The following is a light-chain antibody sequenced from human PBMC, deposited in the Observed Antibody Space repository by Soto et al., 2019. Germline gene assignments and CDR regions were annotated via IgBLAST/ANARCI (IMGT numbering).Light chain of an antibody. J-gene: IGLJ2*01. Sequence: QSALTQPASVSGSPGQSITISCTGTSSDVGGYNYVSWYQQHPGKVPKLMIYEVFRRPSGISDRFADSKSDNTASLTISGLHAEDEADYYCCSYTTTSTFVFGGGTKLTVL. CDR3: CSYTTTSTFV. V-gene: IGLV2-14*03. CDR2: EVF. CDR1: SSDVGGYNY.